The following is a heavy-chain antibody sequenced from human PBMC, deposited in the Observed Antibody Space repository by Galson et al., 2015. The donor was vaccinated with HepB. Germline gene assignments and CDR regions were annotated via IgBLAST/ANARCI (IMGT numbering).Heavy chain of an antibody. Sequence: SVKVSCKASGGTFSSYAISWVRQAPGQGLEWMGGIIPIFGTTNYAQNFQGRVTITADESTSTAYMELSSLRSEDTAVYYCARNSRSENYAIGWFDPWGQGTLVTVSS. CDR2: IIPIFGTT. CDR3: ARNSRSENYAIGWFDP. D-gene: IGHD1-7*01. CDR1: GGTFSSYA. V-gene: IGHV1-69*13. J-gene: IGHJ5*02.